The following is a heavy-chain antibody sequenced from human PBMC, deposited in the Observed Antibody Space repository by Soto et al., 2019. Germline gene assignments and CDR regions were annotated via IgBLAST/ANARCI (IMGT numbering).Heavy chain of an antibody. D-gene: IGHD3-10*01. Sequence: EEQLVASGGGLVQPGGSLRLSCAASGFTLRSYWMSWVRQAPGKGLEWLATIKTDASEKKYVDSVKGRFTVSRDNAKNSLYLQMDSLRAEDTAAYYCARDSGYGSESSVNHYLDCWGRGTLVTVSS. J-gene: IGHJ4*01. CDR3: ARDSGYGSESSVNHYLDC. CDR2: IKTDASEK. V-gene: IGHV3-7*01. CDR1: GFTLRSYW.